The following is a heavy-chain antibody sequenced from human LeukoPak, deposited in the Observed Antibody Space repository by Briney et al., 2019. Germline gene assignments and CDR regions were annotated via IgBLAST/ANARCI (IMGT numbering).Heavy chain of an antibody. CDR1: GYTFTSYY. CDR2: INPSGAST. Sequence: ASVKVSCKAPGYTFTSYYMHWVRQAPGQGLEWMGIINPSGASTSYAQKFQGRVTMTRDTSTSTVYMELSSLRSEDTAVYYCARDSDCSSTSCYKRQGGMDVWGQGTTVTVSS. CDR3: ARDSDCSSTSCYKRQGGMDV. J-gene: IGHJ6*02. D-gene: IGHD2-2*02. V-gene: IGHV1-46*01.